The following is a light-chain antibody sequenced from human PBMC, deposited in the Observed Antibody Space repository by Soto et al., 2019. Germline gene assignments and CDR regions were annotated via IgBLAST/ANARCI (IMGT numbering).Light chain of an antibody. V-gene: IGKV3-20*01. CDR2: GAS. Sequence: EVVLTQSPATLSVSPGEGSTVSCRSSQSVRSNLAWYQQKPGQAPRLLIYGASTRATGIPARFSGSGSGTDFTLTISRLEPEDFAVYYCQQYGSSGTFGQGTRLEIK. CDR1: QSVRSN. CDR3: QQYGSSGT. J-gene: IGKJ5*01.